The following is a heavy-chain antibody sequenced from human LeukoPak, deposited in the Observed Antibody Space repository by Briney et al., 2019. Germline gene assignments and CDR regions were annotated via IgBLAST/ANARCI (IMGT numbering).Heavy chain of an antibody. Sequence: GESLKISCKGSGYTFTGYYMHWVRQAPGQGLEWMGWINPNSGGTNYAQKFQGRVTMTRDTSISTAYMELSRLRSDDTAVYYCARSAGAAAVFDYWGQGTLVTVSS. J-gene: IGHJ4*02. CDR1: GYTFTGYY. CDR2: INPNSGGT. V-gene: IGHV1-2*02. CDR3: ARSAGAAAVFDY. D-gene: IGHD6-13*01.